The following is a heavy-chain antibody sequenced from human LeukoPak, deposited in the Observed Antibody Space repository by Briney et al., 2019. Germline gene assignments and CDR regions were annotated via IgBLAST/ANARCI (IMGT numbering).Heavy chain of an antibody. CDR2: INPNSGGT. D-gene: IGHD3-9*01. Sequence: ASVKVSCKASGYTFTGYYMHWVRQAPGQGLEWMGWINPNSGGTNYAQKFQGRVTMTRDTSISTAYMELSRLRSDDTAVYYCARDPYYDILTGYWDYWGQGTLVTVSS. V-gene: IGHV1-2*02. CDR3: ARDPYYDILTGYWDY. CDR1: GYTFTGYY. J-gene: IGHJ4*02.